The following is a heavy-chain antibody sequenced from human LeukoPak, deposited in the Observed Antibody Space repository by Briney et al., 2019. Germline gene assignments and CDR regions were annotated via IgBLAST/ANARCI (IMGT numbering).Heavy chain of an antibody. V-gene: IGHV7-4-1*02. D-gene: IGHD3-22*01. CDR2: INTKTGNP. Sequence: ASVKVSCKVSGYTFTKYAMNWLRQAPGQGLEWMGWINTKTGNPTYAQGFTGRFVFSLDTSVSTAYLQISSLRPEDTAVYYCARNIYDSSGYYLMDYWGQGTLVTVSS. J-gene: IGHJ4*02. CDR3: ARNIYDSSGYYLMDY. CDR1: GYTFTKYA.